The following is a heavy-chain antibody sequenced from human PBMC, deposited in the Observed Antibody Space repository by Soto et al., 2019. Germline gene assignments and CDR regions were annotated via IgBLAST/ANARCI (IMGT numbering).Heavy chain of an antibody. CDR1: GFSLSTSGVG. D-gene: IGHD6-19*01. J-gene: IGHJ3*02. CDR2: IYWDDDK. CDR3: AHTLIAVAVDAFDI. Sequence: QITLKESGPTLVKPTQTLTLTCTFSGFSLSTSGVGVGWIRQPPGKALEWLALIYWDDDKRYSPSLKSRLTITKDTSKNQVVLTMTNMDPVDTATYYCAHTLIAVAVDAFDIWGQGTMVTVSS. V-gene: IGHV2-5*02.